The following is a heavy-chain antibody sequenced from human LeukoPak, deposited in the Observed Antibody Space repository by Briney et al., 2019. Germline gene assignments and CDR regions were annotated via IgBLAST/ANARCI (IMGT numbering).Heavy chain of an antibody. D-gene: IGHD3-10*01. CDR2: ISAYNGNT. J-gene: IGHJ6*03. Sequence: ASVKVSCKASGYTFTSYGISWVRQAPGQGLEWMGWISAYNGNTNYAQKLQGRVTMTTDTSTSTAYMELRSLRSDDTAVYYCARCGGGMGMVRGVIQYYYYYMDVWGKGTTVTISS. CDR1: GYTFTSYG. CDR3: ARCGGGMGMVRGVIQYYYYYMDV. V-gene: IGHV1-18*01.